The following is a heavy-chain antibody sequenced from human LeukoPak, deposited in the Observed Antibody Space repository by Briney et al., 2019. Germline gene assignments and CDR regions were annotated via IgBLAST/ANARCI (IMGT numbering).Heavy chain of an antibody. Sequence: ASVKVSCKASGYTFTGYYLHWVRQAPGQGLEWLGWINPNSGGTHYAQKFQGRVTMTRDTSITTAYMELSRLTSDDTAVYYCARDNGMGYYGGSGYFDYWGQGTLVTVSS. D-gene: IGHD1-26*01. CDR3: ARDNGMGYYGGSGYFDY. J-gene: IGHJ4*02. CDR2: INPNSGGT. CDR1: GYTFTGYY. V-gene: IGHV1-2*02.